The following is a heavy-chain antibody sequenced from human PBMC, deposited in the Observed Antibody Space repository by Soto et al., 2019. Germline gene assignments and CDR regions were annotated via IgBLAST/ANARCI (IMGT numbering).Heavy chain of an antibody. V-gene: IGHV3-23*01. CDR3: AKGAIEVSASVDR. D-gene: IGHD2-2*01. CDR2: ISAGGGSS. J-gene: IGHJ4*02. Sequence: EVQLLESGGGLVQPGGSLRLACAASGFSFNSYYMIWVRQAPGKGLEWVSVISAGGGSSYFADSVKGRFTISRDNSKKVLSLEMNDLGAEDTATDFCAKGAIEVSASVDRWGQGTVFLVSS. CDR1: GFSFNSYY.